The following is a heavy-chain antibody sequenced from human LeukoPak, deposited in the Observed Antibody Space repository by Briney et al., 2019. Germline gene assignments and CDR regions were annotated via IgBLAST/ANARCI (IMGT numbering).Heavy chain of an antibody. J-gene: IGHJ4*02. D-gene: IGHD3-10*01. CDR3: ARDASSGSYYPLYFDY. Sequence: GGSLRLSCAASGFTFSSYSMNWVRQAPGKGLEWVSSISSSSSYIYYADSVKGRFTISRDNAKNSLYPQMNSLRAEDTAVYYCARDASSGSYYPLYFDYWGQGTLVTVSS. CDR2: ISSSSSYI. V-gene: IGHV3-21*01. CDR1: GFTFSSYS.